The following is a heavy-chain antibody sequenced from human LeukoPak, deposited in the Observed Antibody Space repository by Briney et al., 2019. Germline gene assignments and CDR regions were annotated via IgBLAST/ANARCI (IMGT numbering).Heavy chain of an antibody. CDR2: IIPILGIA. CDR3: ARDPPRAAAEQKDCFDP. V-gene: IGHV1-69*10. D-gene: IGHD6-25*01. CDR1: GGTFSSYA. J-gene: IGHJ5*02. Sequence: GASVKVSCKASGGTFSSYAISWVRQAPGQGLEWMGGIIPILGIATYAQKFQGRVTITAAKSTSTAYMELSSMRSEDTAVYYCARDPPRAAAEQKDCFDPGGQGTLVTVSS.